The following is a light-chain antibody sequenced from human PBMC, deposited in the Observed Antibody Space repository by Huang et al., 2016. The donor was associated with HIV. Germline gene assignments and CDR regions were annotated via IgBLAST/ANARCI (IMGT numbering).Light chain of an antibody. CDR1: QSVASW. CDR2: QAS. CDR3: QQYSTFPMYT. J-gene: IGKJ2*01. V-gene: IGKV1-5*03. Sequence: DIQMTQSPPTLSASVGDRVNINCRASQSVASWVAWYQQKPGKAPKLLIYQASLLDSGAPSRCSGSGSETEFTLTIADLQPDDSATYYCQQYSTFPMYTFAQGTKLEIK.